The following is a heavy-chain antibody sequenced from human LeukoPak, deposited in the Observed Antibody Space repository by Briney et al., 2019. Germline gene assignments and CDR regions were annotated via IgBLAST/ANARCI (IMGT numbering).Heavy chain of an antibody. V-gene: IGHV3-11*01. CDR1: GFTFSDYY. D-gene: IGHD3-9*01. CDR2: ISSSGSTI. CDR3: ARDPALDILTGYHSDAFDI. J-gene: IGHJ3*02. Sequence: GGSLRLSCAASGFTFSDYYMSWIRQAPGKGLEWVSYISSSGSTIYYADSVKGRFTISRDNAKNSLYLQMNSLRAEDTAVYYCARDPALDILTGYHSDAFDIWGQGTIVTVSS.